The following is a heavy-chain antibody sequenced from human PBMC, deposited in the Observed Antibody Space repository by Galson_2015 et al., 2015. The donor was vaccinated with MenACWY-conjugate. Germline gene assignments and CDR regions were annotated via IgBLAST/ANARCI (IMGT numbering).Heavy chain of an antibody. CDR1: GFTFSSHS. D-gene: IGHD6-19*01. V-gene: IGHV3-48*04. Sequence: SLRLSCAASGFTFSSHSMNWVRQAPGKGLEWVSYISSSFSTIYYADSVKGRFTISRDNAKNSLYLQMNSLKAEDTAVYYCVRGSSDWGKFDYWGQGTLVTVSS. CDR3: VRGSSDWGKFDY. J-gene: IGHJ4*02. CDR2: ISSSFSTI.